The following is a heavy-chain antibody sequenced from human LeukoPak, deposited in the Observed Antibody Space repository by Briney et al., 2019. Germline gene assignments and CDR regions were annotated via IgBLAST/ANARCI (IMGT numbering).Heavy chain of an antibody. D-gene: IGHD2-8*01. V-gene: IGHV4-59*01. J-gene: IGHJ6*02. CDR1: GGSISGDY. CDR3: ARDEMGDV. Sequence: SETQARTCTVSGGSISGDYWIWIRQPPGKGLEWIGYTYYSGSTYYNPSLKSRVTISVDTSKNQFSLKLNSVTAADTAVYYCARDEMGDVWGQGTTVTVSS. CDR2: TYYSGST.